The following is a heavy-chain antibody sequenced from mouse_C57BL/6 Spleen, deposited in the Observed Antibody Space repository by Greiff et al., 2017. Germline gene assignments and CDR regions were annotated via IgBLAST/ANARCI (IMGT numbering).Heavy chain of an antibody. Sequence: VMLVESGAELVKPGASVKISCKASGYAFSSYWMNWVKQRPGKGLEWIGQIYPGDGDTNYNGKFKGKATLTADKSSSTAYMQLSSLTSEDSAVYFCARIYGYDGGFAYWGQGTLVTVSA. CDR2: IYPGDGDT. V-gene: IGHV1-80*01. CDR1: GYAFSSYW. D-gene: IGHD2-2*01. J-gene: IGHJ3*01. CDR3: ARIYGYDGGFAY.